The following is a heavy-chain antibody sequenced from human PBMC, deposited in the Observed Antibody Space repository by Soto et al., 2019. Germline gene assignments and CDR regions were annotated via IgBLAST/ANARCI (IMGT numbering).Heavy chain of an antibody. CDR2: INPKSGGT. D-gene: IGHD6-19*01. V-gene: IGHV1-2*04. CDR1: GYTFTDYY. CDR3: AMYSSGWSQYYFDY. J-gene: IGHJ4*02. Sequence: ASVKVSCKTSGYTFTDYYIHSVRQAPGQGLEWMGWINPKSGGTNYAQKFQGWVTMTSDTSISTAYMELSRLRSDDTAVYYCAMYSSGWSQYYFDYWGQGTLVTVS.